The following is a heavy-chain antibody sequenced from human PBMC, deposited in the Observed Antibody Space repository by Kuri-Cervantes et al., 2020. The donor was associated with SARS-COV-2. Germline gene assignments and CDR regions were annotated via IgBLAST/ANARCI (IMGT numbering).Heavy chain of an antibody. CDR2: IYHSGST. V-gene: IGHV4-4*02. J-gene: IGHJ4*02. CDR1: GGSIRSNNW. D-gene: IGHD2-8*01. CDR3: ARGMVYAIFNY. Sequence: SETLSLTCAVSGGSIRSNNWWTWVRQAPGKGMEWIGSIYHSGSTYYNPSLKSRVTISVDTSKNQFSLKLSSVTAADTAVYYCARGMVYAIFNYWVQGTLVTVSS.